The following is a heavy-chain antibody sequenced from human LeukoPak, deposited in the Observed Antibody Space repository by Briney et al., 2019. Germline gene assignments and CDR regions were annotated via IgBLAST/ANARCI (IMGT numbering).Heavy chain of an antibody. CDR3: VSGVAARKGGSTGLIDY. V-gene: IGHV4-34*01. CDR2: INHSGST. CDR1: GGSFSGYY. J-gene: IGHJ4*02. Sequence: SETLSLTCAVYGGSFSGYYWSWIRQPPGKGLEWIGEINHSGSTNYNPSLKSRVTISVDTSKNQFSLKLSSVTAADTAVYYCVSGVAARKGGSTGLIDYWGQGTLVTVSS. D-gene: IGHD6-6*01.